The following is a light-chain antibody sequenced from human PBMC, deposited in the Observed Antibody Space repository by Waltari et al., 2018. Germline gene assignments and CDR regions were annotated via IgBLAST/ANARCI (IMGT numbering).Light chain of an antibody. CDR2: SAS. V-gene: IGKV3-15*01. J-gene: IGKJ4*01. Sequence: EVVMTQSPATLSVSPGDNDTLSCRASQSVDSNLAWYQQKPGQAPKFLIFSASTRATGIPARFSGGGFGTEFTLTINSLQSEDFAVYYCLQYNDWPPLTFGGGTKVEMK. CDR1: QSVDSN. CDR3: LQYNDWPPLT.